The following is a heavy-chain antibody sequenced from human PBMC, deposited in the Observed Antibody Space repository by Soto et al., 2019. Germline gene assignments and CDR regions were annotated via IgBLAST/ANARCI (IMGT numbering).Heavy chain of an antibody. CDR1: GGSISSSSYY. J-gene: IGHJ6*01. CDR3: GSPGRPYDFSSGFIYGMDD. D-gene: IGHD3-3*01. CDR2: IYYSGST. Sequence: SETPSLTCTLSGGSISSSSYYLGWIRQPPGKGLEWIGSIYYSGSTYYNPSRKSRVTISVDTSKNQFSLKLSSVTAADTAVYSCGSPGRPYDFSSGFIYGMDDWGAGTTVTVSS. V-gene: IGHV4-39*01.